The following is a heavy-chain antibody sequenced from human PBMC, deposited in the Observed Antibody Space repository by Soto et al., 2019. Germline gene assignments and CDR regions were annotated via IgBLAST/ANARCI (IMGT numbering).Heavy chain of an antibody. D-gene: IGHD5-12*01. CDR1: GYTFTSYG. CDR2: ISGYNGNT. CDR3: ARVSTIKQDAFDI. J-gene: IGHJ3*02. Sequence: GASVKVSCTASGYTFTSYGISWVRQAPGQGLEWMGWISGYNGNTHYAQKVQVRVTMSTDVSTSTAYMELGSLRSDDTAVYYCARVSTIKQDAFDIWGQGTRVTVSS. V-gene: IGHV1-18*01.